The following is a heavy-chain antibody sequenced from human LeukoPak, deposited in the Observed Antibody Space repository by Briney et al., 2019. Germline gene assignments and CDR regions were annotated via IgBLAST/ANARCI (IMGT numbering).Heavy chain of an antibody. CDR1: GFTFSSYE. D-gene: IGHD2-21*02. CDR3: ARDSCGGDCYRFDY. V-gene: IGHV3-48*03. J-gene: IGHJ4*02. CDR2: ISSSGTTI. Sequence: PGGSLRLSCAASGFTFSSYEMNWVRQAPGKGLEWVSYISSSGTTIYYADSVKGRFTISRDNSKNTLYLQMNSLRAEDTAVYYCARDSCGGDCYRFDYWGQGTLVTVSS.